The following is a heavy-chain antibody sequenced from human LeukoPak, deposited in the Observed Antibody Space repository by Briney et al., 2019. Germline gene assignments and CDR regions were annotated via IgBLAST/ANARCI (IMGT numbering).Heavy chain of an antibody. D-gene: IGHD5-18*01. CDR1: GGSISNYY. CDR2: IYYTGST. CDR3: ATGRGYSYGSFDY. V-gene: IGHV4-59*01. Sequence: SETLSLTCTVSGGSISNYYWTWIRQPPGKGLEWIGYIYYTGSTNYNPSLKSRVTISVDTSKNQLPLKLTSVTAADTAVYYCATGRGYSYGSFDYWGQGTLVTVSS. J-gene: IGHJ4*02.